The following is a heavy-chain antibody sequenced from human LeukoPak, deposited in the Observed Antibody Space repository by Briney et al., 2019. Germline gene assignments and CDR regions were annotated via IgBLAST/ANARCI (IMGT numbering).Heavy chain of an antibody. CDR2: INHSGST. D-gene: IGHD3-22*01. CDR3: ARSSIYYDSSGYRI. CDR1: GGSLSGYY. Sequence: SETLSHTCAVYGGSLSGYYWSWIRQPPGKGLEWIGEINHSGSTNYNPSLKSRVTISVDTSKSQFSLKLSSVTAADTAVYYCARSSIYYDSSGYRIWGQGTLVTVSS. J-gene: IGHJ1*01. V-gene: IGHV4-34*01.